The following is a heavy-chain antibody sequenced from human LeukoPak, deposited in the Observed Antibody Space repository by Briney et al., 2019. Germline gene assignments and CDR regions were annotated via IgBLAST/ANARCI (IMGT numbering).Heavy chain of an antibody. CDR2: ISSGGST. CDR1: GFTVNNNY. J-gene: IGHJ4*02. CDR3: ARARWPEGVFDY. D-gene: IGHD5-24*01. V-gene: IGHV3-53*01. Sequence: GGSLRLSCVASGFTVNNNYMNWVRQGPGKGLEWVSVISSGGSTYYADSVTGRFTISRDSSKNTLYLQMNSLRAGDTAVYYCARARWPEGVFDYWGQGTLVTVSS.